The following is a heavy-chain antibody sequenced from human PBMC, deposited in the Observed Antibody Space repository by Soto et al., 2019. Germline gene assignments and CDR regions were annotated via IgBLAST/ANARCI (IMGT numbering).Heavy chain of an antibody. CDR1: GYTFTGYD. J-gene: IGHJ6*02. D-gene: IGHD4-17*01. CDR2: MNPNSGNT. Sequence: ASVKVSCKASGYTFTGYDINWVRQATGQGLEWMGWMNPNSGNTGYAQKFQGRVTMTRNTSISTAYMKLSSLRSEDTAVYYCARGALLNDYGGLRYYYYYGMDVWGQGTTVTVSS. V-gene: IGHV1-8*01. CDR3: ARGALLNDYGGLRYYYYYGMDV.